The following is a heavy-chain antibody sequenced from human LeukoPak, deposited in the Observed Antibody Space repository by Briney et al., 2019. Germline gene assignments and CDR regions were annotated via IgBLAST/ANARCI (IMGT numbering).Heavy chain of an antibody. CDR3: AKVGGLRSYYYYMDV. CDR2: IKTDGSTT. Sequence: GGSLRLSCAGSGFVFSNYWMDWVRQAPGKGLVWVSRIKTDGSTTYYADSVKGRLTVSRDNSKNTLYLQMNSLTAEDTAVYYCAKVGGLRSYYYYMDVWGKGTTVTVSS. D-gene: IGHD5-12*01. CDR1: GFVFSNYW. V-gene: IGHV3-74*01. J-gene: IGHJ6*03.